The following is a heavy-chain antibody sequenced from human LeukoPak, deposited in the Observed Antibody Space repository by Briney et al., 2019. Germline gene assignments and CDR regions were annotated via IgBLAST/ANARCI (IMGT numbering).Heavy chain of an antibody. Sequence: SQTLSLTCAISGDSVSSTTAAWNWIRQSPSRGLEWLGRTYYRSRWYSDFAEYVKSRITIDPDTSKNQFSLQLNSVTPEDTAVYYCAREMRVVIAAYYFDYWGQGTLVTVSS. CDR3: AREMRVVIAAYYFDY. CDR1: GDSVSSTTAA. V-gene: IGHV6-1*01. CDR2: TYYRSRWYS. D-gene: IGHD2-21*01. J-gene: IGHJ4*02.